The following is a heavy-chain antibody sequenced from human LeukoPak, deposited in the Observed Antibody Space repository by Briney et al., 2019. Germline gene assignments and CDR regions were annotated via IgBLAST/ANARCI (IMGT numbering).Heavy chain of an antibody. Sequence: PSETLSLTCTVSGGSMDSYSYYWGWIRQPPGKGLEWIGSRYYSGETYYDPSLNSRVTISIDTSKSHFSLRLTSVTAADTAVYYCVRDIPTGRFDYWGRGHLVTVSS. V-gene: IGHV4-39*07. CDR3: VRDIPTGRFDY. CDR2: RYYSGET. CDR1: GGSMDSYSYY. D-gene: IGHD2-2*02. J-gene: IGHJ4*02.